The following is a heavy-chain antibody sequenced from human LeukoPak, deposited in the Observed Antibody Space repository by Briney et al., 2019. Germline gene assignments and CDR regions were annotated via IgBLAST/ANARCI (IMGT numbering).Heavy chain of an antibody. J-gene: IGHJ4*02. CDR3: ASYSASGAYFGQ. D-gene: IGHD6-13*01. CDR1: GVSISSYY. V-gene: IGHV4-4*07. Sequence: SETLSLSCTVSGVSISSYYWSWIRQPAGKGLEWIGRIYSSGNTNYNPSLKSRVTMSVDTSQNQFSLKLGSVTAADTALYFCASYSASGAYFGQWGQGTLVTVSS. CDR2: IYSSGNT.